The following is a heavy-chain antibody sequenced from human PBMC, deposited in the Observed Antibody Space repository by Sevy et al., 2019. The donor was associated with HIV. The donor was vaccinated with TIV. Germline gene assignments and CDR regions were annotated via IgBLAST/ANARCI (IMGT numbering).Heavy chain of an antibody. Sequence: GGYLRLSCVASGFTLSSYWMSWVRQVPGQGLEWVADIKQDGSDKNYLDSVKGRFTISRDNAKKSLYLQMNNLRVEDTALYYCVRVRAFLLFGELPRYRFDSWGQGTLVTVSS. CDR3: VRVRAFLLFGELPRYRFDS. CDR1: GFTLSSYW. D-gene: IGHD3-10*01. CDR2: IKQDGSDK. V-gene: IGHV3-7*04. J-gene: IGHJ4*02.